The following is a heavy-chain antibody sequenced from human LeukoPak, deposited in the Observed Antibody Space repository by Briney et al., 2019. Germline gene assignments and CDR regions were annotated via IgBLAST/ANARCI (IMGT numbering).Heavy chain of an antibody. CDR2: IIPIFGTA. CDR1: GGTFSSYA. Sequence: ASVKVSCKASGGTFSSYAISWVRQAPGQGLEWMGRIIPIFGTANYAQKFQGRVTITTDESTSTAYMELSSLRSEDTAVYYCARGLSSGCYELDYFDYWGQGTLVTVSS. CDR3: ARGLSSGCYELDYFDY. J-gene: IGHJ4*02. V-gene: IGHV1-69*05. D-gene: IGHD6-19*01.